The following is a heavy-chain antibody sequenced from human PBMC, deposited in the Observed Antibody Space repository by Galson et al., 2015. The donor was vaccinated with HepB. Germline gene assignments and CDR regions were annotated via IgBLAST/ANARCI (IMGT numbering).Heavy chain of an antibody. V-gene: IGHV4-59*08. CDR3: ARAVEGAMLRSSAAFDY. J-gene: IGHJ4*02. Sequence: SETLSLTCTVSGGSISSYYWSWIRQPPGKGLEWIGYIYYSGSTNYNPSLKSRVTISVDTSKNQFSLKLSSVTAADTAVYYCARAVEGAMLRSSAAFDYWGQGTLVTVSS. CDR2: IYYSGST. D-gene: IGHD3-16*01. CDR1: GGSISSYY.